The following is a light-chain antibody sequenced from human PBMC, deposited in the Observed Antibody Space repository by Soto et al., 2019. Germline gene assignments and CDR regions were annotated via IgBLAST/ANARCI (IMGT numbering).Light chain of an antibody. Sequence: EIVLTQSPATLSLSPGERATLSCRASQSVSSFLAWYQQKPGNAPRLLIYDASNRATGIPARFSGGGSGTDFTLTISILEDEDFAIYYCQQRSITYTFGQGTKLEIK. CDR2: DAS. V-gene: IGKV3-11*01. CDR1: QSVSSF. J-gene: IGKJ2*01. CDR3: QQRSITYT.